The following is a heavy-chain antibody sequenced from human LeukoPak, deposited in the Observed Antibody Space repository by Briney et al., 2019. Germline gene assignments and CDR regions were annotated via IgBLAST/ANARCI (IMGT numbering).Heavy chain of an antibody. CDR2: IYYSGST. D-gene: IGHD6-19*01. V-gene: IGHV4-59*01. J-gene: IGHJ5*02. Sequence: SETLSLTCAVYGGSFSGYYWSWIRQPPGKGLEWIGYIYYSGSTNYNPSLKSRVTISVDTSKNQFSLKLSSVTAADTAVYYCARAIAVAGTVWFDPWGQGTLVTVSS. CDR3: ARAIAVAGTVWFDP. CDR1: GGSFSGYY.